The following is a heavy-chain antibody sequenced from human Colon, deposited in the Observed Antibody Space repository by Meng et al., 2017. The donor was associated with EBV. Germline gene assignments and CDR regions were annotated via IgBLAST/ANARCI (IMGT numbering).Heavy chain of an antibody. CDR1: GDSISSGDYS. V-gene: IGHV4-30-2*06. Sequence: LPLQESDSGLVHPSQSLSLTCAVSGDSISSGDYSWSWIRQSPGQGLEWIGYIYHGGTTYNTSLKSRVTISVDNSKNQFSLRLTSVTAADTAVYYCARGPYCGGDCYWFDPWGQGTLVTVSS. CDR3: ARGPYCGGDCYWFDP. D-gene: IGHD2-21*02. CDR2: IYHGGTT. J-gene: IGHJ5*02.